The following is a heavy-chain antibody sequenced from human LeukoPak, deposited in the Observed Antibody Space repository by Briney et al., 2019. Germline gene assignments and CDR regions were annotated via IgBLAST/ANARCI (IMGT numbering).Heavy chain of an antibody. CDR2: IYVTGST. J-gene: IGHJ4*02. D-gene: IGHD3-22*01. Sequence: SQTLSLTCTVSGGAITNDGYYWTWIRQHPGKGLEWIAYIYVTGSTYYNPSLQSRVTMSLDTSKNQFSLELKSVTAADTAVFYCARDIGGYGKFDYWGQGTLVTVSS. CDR3: ARDIGGYGKFDY. V-gene: IGHV4-31*03. CDR1: GGAITNDGYY.